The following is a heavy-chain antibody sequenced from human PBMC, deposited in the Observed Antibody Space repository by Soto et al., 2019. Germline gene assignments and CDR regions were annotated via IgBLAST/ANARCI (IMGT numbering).Heavy chain of an antibody. CDR2: IYYSGST. J-gene: IGHJ4*02. CDR1: GGSVSSGSYY. CDR3: ARLSALLPTPIDY. D-gene: IGHD2-15*01. V-gene: IGHV4-61*01. Sequence: SETLSLTCTVSGGSVSSGSYYWSWIRQPPGKGLEWIGYIYYSGSTNYNPSLKSRVTISVDTSKNQFSLKLSSVTAADTAVYYCARLSALLPTPIDYWGQGTLVTVSS.